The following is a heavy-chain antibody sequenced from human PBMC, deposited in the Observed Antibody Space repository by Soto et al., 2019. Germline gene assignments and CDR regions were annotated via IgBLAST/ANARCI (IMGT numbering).Heavy chain of an antibody. Sequence: GASVKVSCKASGYTFTSYDINWVRQATGQGLEWMGWMNPNSGNTGYAQKFQGRVTMTRNTSISTAYMELSSLRSEDTAVYYCARGIYGDYRVYYYYVDVWGKGTTVTVSS. V-gene: IGHV1-8*01. CDR3: ARGIYGDYRVYYYYVDV. J-gene: IGHJ6*03. CDR1: GYTFTSYD. D-gene: IGHD4-17*01. CDR2: MNPNSGNT.